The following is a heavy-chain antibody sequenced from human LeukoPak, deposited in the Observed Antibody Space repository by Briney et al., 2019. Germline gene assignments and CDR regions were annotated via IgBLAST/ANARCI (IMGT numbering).Heavy chain of an antibody. D-gene: IGHD3-3*01. CDR2: ISAYNGNT. V-gene: IGHV1-18*01. J-gene: IGHJ5*02. CDR3: ARHPILLRNLWFDP. CDR1: GYTFTSYG. Sequence: GASVKVSCTASGYTFTSYGISWVRQAPGQGLEWMGWISAYNGNTNYAQKLQGRVTMTTDTSTSTAYMELSSLRSEDTAVYYCARHPILLRNLWFDPWGQGTLVTVSS.